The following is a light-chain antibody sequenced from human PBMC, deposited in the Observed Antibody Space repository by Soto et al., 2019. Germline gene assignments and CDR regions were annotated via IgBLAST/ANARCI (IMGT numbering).Light chain of an antibody. CDR3: QQFSSYPLT. J-gene: IGKJ4*01. V-gene: IGKV3-20*01. CDR2: DAS. Sequence: VSKQGPGTLTLTPEARATLSCRASQSVSSSYLAWYQQKPGQAPRLLIYDASSRATGIPDRFSGGGSGTDFTLTISRLEPEDFAVYYCQQFSSYPLTFGGGTKVDIK. CDR1: QSVSSSY.